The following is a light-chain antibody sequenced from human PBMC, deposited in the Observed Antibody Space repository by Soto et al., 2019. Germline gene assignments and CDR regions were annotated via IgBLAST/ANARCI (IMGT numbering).Light chain of an antibody. J-gene: IGKJ5*01. CDR1: QSVRNNY. V-gene: IGKV3D-20*02. Sequence: EIVLTQSPGTLSLSPGERATLSCRASQSVRNNYLAWYQQKPGQAPRLLIYDASSRATGVPARFSGSGSGTDFSLTISSLEPEDVAVYYCQQRSQWPPMTFGQGTRLEN. CDR3: QQRSQWPPMT. CDR2: DAS.